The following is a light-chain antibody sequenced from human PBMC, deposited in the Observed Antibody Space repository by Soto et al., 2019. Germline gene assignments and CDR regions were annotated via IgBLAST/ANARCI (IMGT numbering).Light chain of an antibody. CDR2: DAS. J-gene: IGKJ4*01. Sequence: DIQMTQSPTSVSASVGDGVTITCRASQDIRISLAWYKQKPGEAPNLLIYDASTVQGGVPSRFSGGGSGTHFTLTINSLQPDDSATYYCQQAKTFPFFTFGGGTKIEI. CDR3: QQAKTFPFFT. V-gene: IGKV1-12*01. CDR1: QDIRIS.